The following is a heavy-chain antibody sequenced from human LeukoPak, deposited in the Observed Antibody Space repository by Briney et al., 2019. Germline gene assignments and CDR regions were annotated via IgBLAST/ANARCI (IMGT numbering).Heavy chain of an antibody. V-gene: IGHV3-23*01. CDR1: GFRFSTYA. Sequence: PGGSLRLSCAASGFRFSTYAMTWVRQAPGKGLEWVSTIGGSGGSIYYADSVKGRFTISRDNSKNTPYLQMNSLRAEDTATYYCAKDRPTDYAVGSPLGNWFDPWGQGTLVTVSS. CDR2: IGGSGGSI. CDR3: AKDRPTDYAVGSPLGNWFDP. D-gene: IGHD3-10*01. J-gene: IGHJ5*02.